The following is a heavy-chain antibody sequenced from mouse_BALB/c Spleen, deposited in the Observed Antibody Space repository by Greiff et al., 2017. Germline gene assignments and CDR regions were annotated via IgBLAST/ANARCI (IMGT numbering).Heavy chain of an antibody. CDR3: ARDLYGNWYFDV. D-gene: IGHD2-1*01. Sequence: ESGPGLVKPSQSLSLTCSVTGYSITSGYYWNWIRQFPGNKLEWMGYISYDGSNNYNPSLKNRITITRDTSKNQFFLKLNSVTTEDTATYYCARDLYGNWYFDVWGEGTTVTVSS. CDR1: GYSITSGYY. CDR2: ISYDGSN. J-gene: IGHJ1*01. V-gene: IGHV3-6*02.